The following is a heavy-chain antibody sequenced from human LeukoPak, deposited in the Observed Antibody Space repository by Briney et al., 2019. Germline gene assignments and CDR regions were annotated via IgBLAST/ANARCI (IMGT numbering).Heavy chain of an antibody. J-gene: IGHJ4*02. CDR3: ARGVYIAAAQYGY. D-gene: IGHD6-13*01. Sequence: PSETLSLTCTVSGGSISSYYWGWIRQPPGKGLEWIGYNSGTTNYNPSLKSRVTISVDTSKNQFSLKLSSVTAADTAVYYCARGVYIAAAQYGYWGQGTLVTVSS. V-gene: IGHV4-59*01. CDR2: NSGTT. CDR1: GGSISSYY.